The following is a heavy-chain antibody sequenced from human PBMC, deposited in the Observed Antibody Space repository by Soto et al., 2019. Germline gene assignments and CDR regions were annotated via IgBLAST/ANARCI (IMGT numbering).Heavy chain of an antibody. CDR1: GFSLSTSGVG. D-gene: IGHD5-12*01. Sequence: QITLKESGPTLVKPTQTLTLTCTFSGFSLSTSGVGVGWIRQPPGKALEWLALIYWDDDKRYSPSLKSRLTITKDTSKNQVVLTMTNMDPVDTATYYCAHPLSNSGYDWGHAFDIWGQGTMVTVSS. J-gene: IGHJ3*02. CDR3: AHPLSNSGYDWGHAFDI. V-gene: IGHV2-5*02. CDR2: IYWDDDK.